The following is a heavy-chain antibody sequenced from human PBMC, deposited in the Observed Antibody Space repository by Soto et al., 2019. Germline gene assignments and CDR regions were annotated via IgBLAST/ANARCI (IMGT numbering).Heavy chain of an antibody. CDR1: GFTFSDYY. CDR2: ISSSSSYT. J-gene: IGHJ4*02. Sequence: QVQLVESGGGLVKPGGSLRLSCAASGFTFSDYYMSWIRQAPGKGLEWDSYISSSSSYTNYADSVKGRFTISGDNAKNSLYLQMNSLRAEDTAVYYCARGGAAMVNYDYWGQGTLVTVSS. V-gene: IGHV3-11*05. CDR3: ARGGAAMVNYDY. D-gene: IGHD5-18*01.